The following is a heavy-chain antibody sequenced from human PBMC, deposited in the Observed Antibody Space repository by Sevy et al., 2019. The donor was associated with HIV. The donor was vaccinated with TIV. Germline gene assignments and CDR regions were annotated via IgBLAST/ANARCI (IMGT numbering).Heavy chain of an antibody. Sequence: GGSLRLSCAASGFTFSSYAMSWVRQAPGKGLEWVSAISGSGGSTYYADSVKGRFTISRDNSKNTLYLQMNGLRAEDTAVYYCAKGYYDSSGYYSDFDYWGQGTLVTVSS. J-gene: IGHJ4*02. CDR1: GFTFSSYA. CDR2: ISGSGGST. D-gene: IGHD3-22*01. V-gene: IGHV3-23*01. CDR3: AKGYYDSSGYYSDFDY.